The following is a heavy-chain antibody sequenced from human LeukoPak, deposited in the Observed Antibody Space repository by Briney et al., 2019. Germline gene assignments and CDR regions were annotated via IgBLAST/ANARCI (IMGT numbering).Heavy chain of an antibody. D-gene: IGHD3-22*01. V-gene: IGHV3-11*04. CDR1: GFTFSDYY. CDR3: AKDWGRYYYDSSGYYHDY. CDR2: ISSSGSTI. J-gene: IGHJ4*02. Sequence: GGSLRLSCAASGFTFSDYYMSWIRQAPGKGLEWVSYISSSGSTIYYADSVKGRFTISRDNAKNSLYLQMNSLRAEDTAVYYCAKDWGRYYYDSSGYYHDYWGQGTLVTVSS.